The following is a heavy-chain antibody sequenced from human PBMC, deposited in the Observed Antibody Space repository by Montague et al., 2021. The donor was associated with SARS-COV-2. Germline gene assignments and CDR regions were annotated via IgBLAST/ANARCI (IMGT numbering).Heavy chain of an antibody. V-gene: IGHV4-39*01. CDR2: IYYSGST. J-gene: IGHJ3*02. D-gene: IGHD4-17*01. Sequence: SETLSLTCTVSGGSIRTSSYYWGWIRQPPGKGLDWIGNIYYSGSTYYNPPLKSRVTISVDTSKNQFSLKLISVTAADTSVYYCAMRGGALGAFDIWGQGTMVIVSS. CDR1: GGSIRTSSYY. CDR3: AMRGGALGAFDI.